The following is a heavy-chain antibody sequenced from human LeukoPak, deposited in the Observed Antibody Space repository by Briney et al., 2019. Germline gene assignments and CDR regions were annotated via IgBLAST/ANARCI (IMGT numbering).Heavy chain of an antibody. D-gene: IGHD2-15*01. J-gene: IGHJ4*02. Sequence: SGTLSLTCAVSGGSISSSNWWSWVRQPPGKGLEWIGEIYHSGSTNYTPSLRSRVTISVDKSKNQFSLKLSSVTAADTAVYYCASRYCSGGSCTRVVDYWGQGTLVTVSS. CDR1: GGSISSSNW. CDR2: IYHSGST. CDR3: ASRYCSGGSCTRVVDY. V-gene: IGHV4-4*02.